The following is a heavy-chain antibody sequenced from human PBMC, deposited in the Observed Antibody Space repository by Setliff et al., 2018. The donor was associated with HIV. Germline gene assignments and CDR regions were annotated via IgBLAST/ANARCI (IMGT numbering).Heavy chain of an antibody. J-gene: IGHJ4*02. CDR1: GFTFSSYS. Sequence: GSLRLSCAASGFTFSSYSMNWVRQAPGKGLEWVSYISSSSSTIYYADSVKGRFTISRDNAKNSLYLQMNSLRAEDTAVYYCAKAQPYRDWGQGTLVTVSS. CDR2: ISSSSSTI. D-gene: IGHD6-13*01. CDR3: AKAQPYRD. V-gene: IGHV3-48*04.